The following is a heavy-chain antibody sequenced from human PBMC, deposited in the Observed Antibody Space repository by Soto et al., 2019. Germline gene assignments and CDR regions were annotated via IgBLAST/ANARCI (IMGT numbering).Heavy chain of an antibody. CDR1: GFTFSSYS. D-gene: IGHD6-13*01. V-gene: IGHV3-21*01. CDR2: ISRSSSYI. CDR3: ARVPSVLRSSSWFPPGDY. J-gene: IGHJ4*02. Sequence: EVQLVESGGGLVKPGGSLRLSCAASGFTFSSYSMNWVRQAPGKGLEWVSSISRSSSYIYYADSVKGRFTISRDNAKNSLYLQMNSLRAEDTAVYYCARVPSVLRSSSWFPPGDYWGQGTLVTVSS.